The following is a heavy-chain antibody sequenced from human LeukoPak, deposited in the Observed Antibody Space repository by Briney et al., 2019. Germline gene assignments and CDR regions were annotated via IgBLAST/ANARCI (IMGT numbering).Heavy chain of an antibody. CDR2: FDPEDGET. D-gene: IGHD2-15*01. CDR3: ATTIVVVVAATRTDAFDI. V-gene: IGHV1-24*01. CDR1: GYTLTELS. J-gene: IGHJ3*02. Sequence: ASVKVSCKVSGYTLTELSMHLVRQAPGKGLEWMGGFDPEDGETIYAQKFQGRVTMTEDTSTDTAYMELSSLRSEDTAVYYCATTIVVVVAATRTDAFDIWGQGTMVTVSS.